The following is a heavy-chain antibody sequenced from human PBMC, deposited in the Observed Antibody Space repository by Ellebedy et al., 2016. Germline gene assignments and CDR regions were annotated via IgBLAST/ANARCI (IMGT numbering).Heavy chain of an antibody. D-gene: IGHD1-26*01. V-gene: IGHV1-8*01. CDR2: MNPNSGNT. Sequence: ASVKVSXXASGYTFTSYDINWVRQATGQGLEWMGWMNPNSGNTGYAQKFQGRVTMTRNTSISTAYMELSSLRSEDTAVYYCASCGHSGSCDFDYWGQGTLVTVSS. CDR1: GYTFTSYD. CDR3: ASCGHSGSCDFDY. J-gene: IGHJ4*02.